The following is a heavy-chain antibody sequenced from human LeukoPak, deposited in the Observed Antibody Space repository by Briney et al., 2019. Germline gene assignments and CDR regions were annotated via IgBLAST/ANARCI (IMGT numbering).Heavy chain of an antibody. Sequence: EGSLRLSCAASGFTFDDYPLPWVRRAPGKALEWVTSISSNSSSIDYADSVKGRFTISRDNSKNSLFMKTDTLRGDDTGIYYCARVPNVLGITSYYFYFWGQGPLVTVSS. V-gene: IGHV3-21*01. D-gene: IGHD3-10*02. J-gene: IGHJ4*02. CDR2: ISSNSSSI. CDR1: GFTFDDYP. CDR3: ARVPNVLGITSYYFYF.